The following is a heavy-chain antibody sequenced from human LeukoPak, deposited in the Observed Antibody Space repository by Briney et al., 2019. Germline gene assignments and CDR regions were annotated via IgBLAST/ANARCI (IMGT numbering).Heavy chain of an antibody. V-gene: IGHV4-4*07. CDR3: ARDRYYYDSSGYPFDY. CDR2: IHTIGST. CDR1: GGSFSGYY. J-gene: IGHJ4*02. D-gene: IGHD3-22*01. Sequence: SETLSLTCAVYGGSFSGYYWSWIRQPAGKGLEWIGRIHTIGSTNYNPSLKSRVTMSVDTSKNQFSLKLSSVTAADTAVYYCARDRYYYDSSGYPFDYWGQGTLVTVSS.